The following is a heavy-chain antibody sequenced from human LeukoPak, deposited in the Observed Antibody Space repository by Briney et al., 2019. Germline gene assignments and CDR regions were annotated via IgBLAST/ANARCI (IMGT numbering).Heavy chain of an antibody. Sequence: GGSLRLSCAASGFTVSGNYMNWVRQAPGKGLEWVSYISSSGSTIYYADSVKGRFTISRDNAKNSLYLQMNSLRAEDTAVYYCASTGYSSSWYDYWGQGTLVTVSS. CDR3: ASTGYSSSWYDY. CDR2: ISSSGSTI. V-gene: IGHV3-11*04. CDR1: GFTVSGNY. D-gene: IGHD6-13*01. J-gene: IGHJ4*02.